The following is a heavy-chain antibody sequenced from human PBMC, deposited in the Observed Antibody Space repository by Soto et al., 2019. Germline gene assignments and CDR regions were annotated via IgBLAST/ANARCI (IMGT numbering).Heavy chain of an antibody. J-gene: IGHJ4*02. CDR1: GDSVSSNSAA. CDR2: TYYRSKWYN. CDR3: ARDLTYYYGSGSRTYFDY. D-gene: IGHD3-10*01. V-gene: IGHV6-1*01. Sequence: QVQLQQSGPGLVKPSQTLSLTCAISGDSVSSNSAAWNWIRQSPSRGLEWLGRTYYRSKWYNDYAVSVKSRITINPDKSKNQFSLQLNSVTPEDTAVYYCARDLTYYYGSGSRTYFDYWGQGTLVTVSS.